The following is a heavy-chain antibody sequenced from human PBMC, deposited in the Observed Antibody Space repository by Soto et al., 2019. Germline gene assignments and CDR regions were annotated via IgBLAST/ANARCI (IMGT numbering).Heavy chain of an antibody. D-gene: IGHD3-22*01. Sequence: ASVKISCKASGYTFNTYDINWVRQATGQGLEWMGWMNPESGSTGFAQSFQGRITLTRNTSLNTVYMEVISLTNEDTAVYFCARSGGSGYYSAHYYGMDVWGPGTTVTVSS. V-gene: IGHV1-8*01. CDR3: ARSGGSGYYSAHYYGMDV. CDR2: MNPESGST. CDR1: GYTFNTYD. J-gene: IGHJ6*02.